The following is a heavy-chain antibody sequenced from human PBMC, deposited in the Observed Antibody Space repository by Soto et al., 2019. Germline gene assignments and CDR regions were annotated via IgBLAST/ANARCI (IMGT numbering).Heavy chain of an antibody. CDR1: GYTFTGYY. CDR3: ARGADSSGYPIGY. J-gene: IGHJ4*02. Sequence: QVQLVQSGAEVKKPGASVKVSCKASGYTFTGYYMHWVRQAPGQGLEWMGWINPNSGGTNYAQKCQGWVTMTRDTSISTAYMELSRLRSDDTAVYYCARGADSSGYPIGYWGQGTLVTVSS. D-gene: IGHD3-22*01. CDR2: INPNSGGT. V-gene: IGHV1-2*04.